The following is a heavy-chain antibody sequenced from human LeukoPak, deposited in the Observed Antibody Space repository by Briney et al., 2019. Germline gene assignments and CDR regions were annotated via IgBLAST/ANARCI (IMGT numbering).Heavy chain of an antibody. CDR3: AREDCGGDCYSADYYYMDV. J-gene: IGHJ6*03. CDR2: IYYSGST. V-gene: IGHV4-39*02. Sequence: PSETLSLTCTVSGGSISSSSYYWGWIRQPPGKGLEWIVSIYYSGSTYYNPSLKSRVTISVDTSKNQFSLKLSSVTAADTAVYYCAREDCGGDCYSADYYYMDVWGKGTTVTVSS. CDR1: GGSISSSSYY. D-gene: IGHD2-21*02.